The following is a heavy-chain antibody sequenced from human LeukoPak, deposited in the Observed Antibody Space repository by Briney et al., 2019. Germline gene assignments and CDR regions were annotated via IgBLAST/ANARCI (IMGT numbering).Heavy chain of an antibody. V-gene: IGHV1-69*05. Sequence: GASVKVSCKASGGTFSSYAISRVRQAPGQGLEWMGRIIPIFGTANYAQKFQGRVTITTDESTSAAYMELSSLRSEDTAVYYCARGYSSWDDAFDIWGQGTMVTVSS. CDR1: GGTFSSYA. J-gene: IGHJ3*02. D-gene: IGHD6-13*01. CDR3: ARGYSSWDDAFDI. CDR2: IIPIFGTA.